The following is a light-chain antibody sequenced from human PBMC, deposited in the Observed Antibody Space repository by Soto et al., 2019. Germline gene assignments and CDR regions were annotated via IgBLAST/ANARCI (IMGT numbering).Light chain of an antibody. J-gene: IGLJ1*01. V-gene: IGLV2-11*01. CDR3: CSYAGSYFYV. CDR1: SSDVGGYNY. Sequence: QSALTQPRSVSGSPGQSVTISCTGTSSDVGGYNYVSWYQQHPGKAPKLMIYDVSKRPSGVPDRFSGSKSGNTASLTISGLQAKDEADYYCCSYAGSYFYVFGTGTKLTVL. CDR2: DVS.